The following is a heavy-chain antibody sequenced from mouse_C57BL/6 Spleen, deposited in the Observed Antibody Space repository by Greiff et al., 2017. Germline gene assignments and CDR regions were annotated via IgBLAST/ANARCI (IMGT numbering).Heavy chain of an antibody. D-gene: IGHD1-1*01. CDR2: INPNNGGT. V-gene: IGHV1-26*01. CDR1: GYTFTDYY. J-gene: IGHJ2*01. Sequence: VQLQQSGPELVKPGASVKISCKASGYTFTDYYMNWVKQSHGKSLEWIGDINPNNGGTSYNQKFKGKATLTVDKSSSTAYMELRSLTSEDSAVYYCARSVYYGTSFDYWGQGTTLTVSS. CDR3: ARSVYYGTSFDY.